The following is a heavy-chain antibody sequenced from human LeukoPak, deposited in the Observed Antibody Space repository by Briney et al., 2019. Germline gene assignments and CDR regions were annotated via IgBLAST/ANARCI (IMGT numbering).Heavy chain of an antibody. J-gene: IGHJ4*02. V-gene: IGHV3-23*01. CDR3: AKVFRRFGVKKPHDY. Sequence: PGGSLRLSCVASGFTFSSYAMSWVRQAPGKGLEWVSAISGSGGSTYYADSVKGRFTISRDSSKNTLYLQMNSLRAEDTAVYYCAKVFRRFGVKKPHDYWGQGTLVTVSS. D-gene: IGHD3-10*01. CDR1: GFTFSSYA. CDR2: ISGSGGST.